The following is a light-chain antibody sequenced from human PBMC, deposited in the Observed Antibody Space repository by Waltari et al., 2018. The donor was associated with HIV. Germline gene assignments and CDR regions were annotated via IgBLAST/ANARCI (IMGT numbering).Light chain of an antibody. CDR2: WGS. Sequence: DIVMTQSPLSLPVTPGEPASISCRSSQRLIYRHGYNLLDWDEEKPGQGPQLLIYWGSKRASGVPDRFSGSGSGTDVTLKISRVEAEDVGVYCCRQGLQTPSTLGQGTKLEIK. V-gene: IGKV2-28*01. J-gene: IGKJ2*02. CDR1: QRLIYRHGYNL. CDR3: RQGLQTPST.